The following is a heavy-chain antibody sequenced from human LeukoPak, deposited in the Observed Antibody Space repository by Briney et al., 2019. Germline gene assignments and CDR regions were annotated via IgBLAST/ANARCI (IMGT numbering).Heavy chain of an antibody. CDR1: GGTFSSYA. V-gene: IGHV1-69*04. CDR2: IIPILGIA. CDR3: ARGVQYSYGRYYFDY. D-gene: IGHD5-18*01. Sequence: SVKVSCKASGGTFSSYAISWVRQAPGQGLEWMGRIIPILGIANYAQKFQGRVTMTSDTSINTAYLELSSLRSEDTAVYYCARGVQYSYGRYYFDYWGQGTLVTVSS. J-gene: IGHJ4*02.